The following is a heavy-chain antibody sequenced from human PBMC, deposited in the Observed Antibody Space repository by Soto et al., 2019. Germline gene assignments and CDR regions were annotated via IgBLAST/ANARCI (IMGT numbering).Heavy chain of an antibody. Sequence: GGSLRLSCAASGFTFSNAWMSWVRQAPGKGLEWVGRIKSKTDGGTTDYAAPVKGRFTISRDDSKNTLYLQMNSLKTEDTAVYYCTTGSIVGATYFDYWGQGTLVTVSS. J-gene: IGHJ4*02. CDR1: GFTFSNAW. D-gene: IGHD1-26*01. CDR3: TTGSIVGATYFDY. V-gene: IGHV3-15*01. CDR2: IKSKTDGGTT.